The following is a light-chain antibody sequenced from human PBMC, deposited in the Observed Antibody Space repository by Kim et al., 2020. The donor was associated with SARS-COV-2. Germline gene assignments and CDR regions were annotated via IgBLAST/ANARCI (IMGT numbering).Light chain of an antibody. CDR3: QTWGTGIRV. CDR2: LNSDGSH. J-gene: IGLJ3*02. CDR1: SGHSSYA. V-gene: IGLV4-69*01. Sequence: ASVKLTCTLSSGHSSYAIAWHQQQPGKGPRYLMKLNSDGSHSKGDGIPDRFSGSSSGAERYLTSSSLQSEDEADYYCQTWGTGIRVFGGGTQLTVL.